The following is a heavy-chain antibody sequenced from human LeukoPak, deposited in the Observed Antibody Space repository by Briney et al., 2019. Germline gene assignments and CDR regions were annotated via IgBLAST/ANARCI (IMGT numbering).Heavy chain of an antibody. J-gene: IGHJ4*02. CDR2: IYYIGSP. D-gene: IGHD4-23*01. CDR3: ASLQAHGGNYFVS. Sequence: SETLSLTCTVSGGSITSGGYFWGWIRQPPGKGLEWIGSIYYIGSPYYNPSLKSRVTISLDTSKNQLSLKLSSVTAADTAVYYCASLQAHGGNYFVSWGQGGLVSVSA. V-gene: IGHV4-39*01. CDR1: GGSITSGGYF.